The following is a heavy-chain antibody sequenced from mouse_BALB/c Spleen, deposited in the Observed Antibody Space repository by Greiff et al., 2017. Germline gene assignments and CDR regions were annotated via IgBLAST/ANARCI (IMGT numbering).Heavy chain of an antibody. J-gene: IGHJ3*01. CDR2: IWGDGST. CDR3: ARDDGYYSAWFAY. V-gene: IGHV2-6-7*01. D-gene: IGHD2-3*01. Sequence: QVQLKESGPGLVAPSQSLSITCTVSGFSLTGYGVNWVRQPPGKGLEWLGMIWGDGSTDYNSALKSRLSISKDNSKSQVFLKMYSLQTDDTARYYCARDDGYYSAWFAYWGQGTLVTVSA. CDR1: GFSLTGYG.